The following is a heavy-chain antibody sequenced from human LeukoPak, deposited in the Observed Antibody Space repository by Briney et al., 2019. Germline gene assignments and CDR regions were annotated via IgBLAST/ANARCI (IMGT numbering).Heavy chain of an antibody. CDR3: VKEGFFGSGFFDY. CDR1: GFTFSSYW. D-gene: IGHD3-10*01. CDR2: IKQDGSEK. V-gene: IGHV3-7*03. Sequence: GGSLRLSCAASGFTFSSYWMSWVRQAPGKGLEWVANIKQDGSEKYYVDSVKGRFTISRDNAKNSLYLQMNSLRAEDAALYYCVKEGFFGSGFFDYWGQGTLVTVSS. J-gene: IGHJ4*02.